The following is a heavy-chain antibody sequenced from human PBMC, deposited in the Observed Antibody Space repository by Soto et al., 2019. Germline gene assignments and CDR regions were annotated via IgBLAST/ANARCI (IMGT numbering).Heavy chain of an antibody. V-gene: IGHV1-69*13. CDR2: IIPIFGTA. CDR1: GGTFSSYA. CDR3: AREIVVVPAARTVGWFDP. J-gene: IGHJ5*02. Sequence: ASVKVPCKASGGTFSSYAISWWRQSPGQGLEWMGGIIPIFGTANYAQKFQGRVTITADESTSTAYMELSSLRSEDTAVYYCAREIVVVPAARTVGWFDPWGQGTLVTVSS. D-gene: IGHD2-2*01.